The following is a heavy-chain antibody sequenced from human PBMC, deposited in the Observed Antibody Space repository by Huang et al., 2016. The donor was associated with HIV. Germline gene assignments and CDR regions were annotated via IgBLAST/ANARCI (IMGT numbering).Heavy chain of an antibody. CDR1: GFTFSSYA. Sequence: EVQLLESGGGLVQPGGSLRLSCAASGFTFSSYAMSWARQAPGKGREWVSVISGGGGSTSYADSVKGRFTISRDNAKNTLYLQMNSLRAEDAAVYYCAKDPYSSSWFDHFDYWGQGTLVTVSS. J-gene: IGHJ4*02. CDR3: AKDPYSSSWFDHFDY. D-gene: IGHD6-13*01. V-gene: IGHV3-23*01. CDR2: ISGGGGST.